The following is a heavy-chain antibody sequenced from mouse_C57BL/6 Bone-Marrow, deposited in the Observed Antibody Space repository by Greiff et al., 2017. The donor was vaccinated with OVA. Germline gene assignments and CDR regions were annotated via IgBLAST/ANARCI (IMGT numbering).Heavy chain of an antibody. Sequence: VQLQQSGAELVRPGASVTLSCKASGYTFTDYEMHWVKQTPVHGLEWIGAIDPETGGTAYNQKFKGKAILTADKSSSTAYMELRSLTSEDSAVYYCTRIHGSSWFAYWGQGTLVTVSA. CDR1: GYTFTDYE. CDR3: TRIHGSSWFAY. J-gene: IGHJ3*01. V-gene: IGHV1-15*01. CDR2: IDPETGGT. D-gene: IGHD1-1*01.